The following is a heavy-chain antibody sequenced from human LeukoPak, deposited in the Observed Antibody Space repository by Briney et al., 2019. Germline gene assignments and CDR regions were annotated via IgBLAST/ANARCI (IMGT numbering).Heavy chain of an antibody. D-gene: IGHD4-23*01. V-gene: IGHV3-53*05. CDR3: MDSAVG. CDR1: GFDVSRYY. CDR2: IYSDGST. J-gene: IGHJ4*02. Sequence: GGSLRLSCAASGFDVSRYYMTWVRQPPGKGLEWVSVIYSDGSTYYADSVKGRFTISRDNSKNTVYLQMNRLRVEDTAVYSCMDSAVGWGQGTLVTVSS.